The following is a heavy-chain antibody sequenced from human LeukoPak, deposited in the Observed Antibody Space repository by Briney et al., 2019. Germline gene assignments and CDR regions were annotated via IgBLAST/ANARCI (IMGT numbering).Heavy chain of an antibody. V-gene: IGHV3-23*01. D-gene: IGHD5-12*01. CDR3: AKGRDGYNADFDY. Sequence: GGSLRLSCAASGFTFSSYAMSWVRQAPGKGLEWVSGISGSGGSTYYADSVKGRFTISRDNSKNTLYLQRNSLRAEDTAVYYCAKGRDGYNADFDYWGQGTLVTVSS. CDR2: ISGSGGST. CDR1: GFTFSSYA. J-gene: IGHJ4*02.